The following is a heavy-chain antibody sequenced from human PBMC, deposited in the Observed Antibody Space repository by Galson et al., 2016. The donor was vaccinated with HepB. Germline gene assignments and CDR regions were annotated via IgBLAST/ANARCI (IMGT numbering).Heavy chain of an antibody. V-gene: IGHV3-21*01. D-gene: IGHD4-11*01. CDR2: ISSGGTYI. Sequence: SLRLSCAASGFTFSSYSMNWVRQAPGQGLEWVSSISSGGTYIYYADSMKGRFTISRDNAKNSLYLQMDSLRAEDTALYYCARNLYSGADYSVDYWGQGTLVTVSS. CDR3: ARNLYSGADYSVDY. J-gene: IGHJ4*02. CDR1: GFTFSSYS.